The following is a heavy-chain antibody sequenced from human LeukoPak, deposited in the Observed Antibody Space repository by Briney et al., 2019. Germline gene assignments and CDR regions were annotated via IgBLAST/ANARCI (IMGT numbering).Heavy chain of an antibody. Sequence: SETLSLTCGVSGGSISSGSYYWSWIRQPAGKGLEWIGRIYTSGSTNYNPSLKSRVTISVDMSKNQFSLKLSSVTAADTAVYYCASTYSSGWYWFDPWGQGTLVTVSS. V-gene: IGHV4-61*02. J-gene: IGHJ5*02. CDR1: GGSISSGSYY. CDR3: ASTYSSGWYWFDP. CDR2: IYTSGST. D-gene: IGHD6-19*01.